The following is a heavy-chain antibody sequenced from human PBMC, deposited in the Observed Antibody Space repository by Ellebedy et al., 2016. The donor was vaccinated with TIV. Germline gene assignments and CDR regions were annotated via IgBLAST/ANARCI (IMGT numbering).Heavy chain of an antibody. Sequence: AASVKVSCKASGYTFTSYAISWVRQAPGQGLEWMGRIIPILGIANYAQKFQGRVTITADKSTSTAYMELSSLRSEDTAVYYCARDYTDAFDIWGQGTMVTVSS. J-gene: IGHJ3*02. CDR1: GYTFTSYA. V-gene: IGHV1-69*04. CDR3: ARDYTDAFDI. CDR2: IIPILGIA. D-gene: IGHD3-16*01.